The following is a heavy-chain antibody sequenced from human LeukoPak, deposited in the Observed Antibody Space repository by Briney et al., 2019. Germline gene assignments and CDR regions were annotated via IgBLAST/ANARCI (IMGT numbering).Heavy chain of an antibody. D-gene: IGHD2-21*01. Sequence: GGSLRLSCAASGFTFSSYWMSWVRQAPGKGLEWVANIKQDGSEKYYADSVKGRFTISRDNSKNTLYLQMNSLRAEDTAVYYCARDPSPSIAYADYWGQGTLVTVSS. CDR2: IKQDGSEK. CDR1: GFTFSSYW. CDR3: ARDPSPSIAYADY. J-gene: IGHJ4*02. V-gene: IGHV3-7*01.